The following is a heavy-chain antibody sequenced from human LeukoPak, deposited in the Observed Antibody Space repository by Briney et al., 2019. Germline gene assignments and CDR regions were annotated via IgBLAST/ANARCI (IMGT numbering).Heavy chain of an antibody. CDR1: GDSIRSGTYY. V-gene: IGHV4-61*02. D-gene: IGHD3-10*01. CDR3: ARMVRGIYPYYYYYMDV. CDR2: IYPNGNT. Sequence: PSQTLSLTCIVSGDSIRSGTYYWTWIRQPAGKGLDWIGRIYPNGNTNYNPSLKSRVTMSVDTSKNQFSLTLRSVTAADTAVYYCARMVRGIYPYYYYYMDVWGKGTTVTISS. J-gene: IGHJ6*03.